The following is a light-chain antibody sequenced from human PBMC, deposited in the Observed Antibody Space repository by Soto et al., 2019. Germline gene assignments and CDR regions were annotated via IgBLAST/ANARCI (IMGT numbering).Light chain of an antibody. CDR3: QQYKNWPKT. Sequence: ETVMTQSPATLSVSPGERATLSCRASQSIYSNLAWYQQKPGQAPRLLIYGASTRATGIPGRFSGSGSGTEFTLTISSLQSEDFAVYYCQQYKNWPKTFGQGTKVEIK. CDR2: GAS. J-gene: IGKJ1*01. CDR1: QSIYSN. V-gene: IGKV3-15*01.